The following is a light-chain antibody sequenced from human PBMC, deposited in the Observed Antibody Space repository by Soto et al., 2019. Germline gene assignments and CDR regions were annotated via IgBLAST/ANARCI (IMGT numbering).Light chain of an antibody. Sequence: IHMTQSTSTLSGSVGDRVTITCRASQTISSWLAWYQQKPGKAPKLLIYKASTLKSGVPSRFSGSGSGTEFTLTISSLQPDDFATYYCQQYNSYSEAFGQGTKVDIK. J-gene: IGKJ1*01. V-gene: IGKV1-5*03. CDR2: KAS. CDR1: QTISSW. CDR3: QQYNSYSEA.